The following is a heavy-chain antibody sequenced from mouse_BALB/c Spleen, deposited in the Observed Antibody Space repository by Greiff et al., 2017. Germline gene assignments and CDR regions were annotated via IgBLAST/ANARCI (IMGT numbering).Heavy chain of an antibody. Sequence: QVQLQHSGAELVRPGTSVKVSCKASGYAFTNYLIEWVKQRPGQGLEWIGVINPGSGGTNYNEKFKGKATLTADKSSSTAYMQLSSLTSDDSAVYFCAQTYFDYWGQGTTLTVSS. CDR1: GYAFTNYL. CDR3: AQTYFDY. CDR2: INPGSGGT. J-gene: IGHJ2*01. V-gene: IGHV1-54*01.